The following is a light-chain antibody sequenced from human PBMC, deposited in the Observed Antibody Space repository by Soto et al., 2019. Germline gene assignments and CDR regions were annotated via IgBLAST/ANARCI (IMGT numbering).Light chain of an antibody. CDR2: DAS. CDR3: QQYGSSPRVT. V-gene: IGKV3-11*01. CDR1: QSVSSY. Sequence: FVLTQSPATLSLSPGERATLSCRASQSVSSYLAWYQPKPGQAPRLLIYDASNRATGIPARFSGTGSGTDFTLTINNLEPEDFAVYYCQQYGSSPRVTFGQGTRLEIK. J-gene: IGKJ5*01.